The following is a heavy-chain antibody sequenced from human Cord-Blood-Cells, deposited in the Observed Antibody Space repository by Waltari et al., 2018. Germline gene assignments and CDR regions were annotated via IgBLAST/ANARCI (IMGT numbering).Heavy chain of an antibody. V-gene: IGHV1-2*06. CDR3: AFTVAGRDWFDP. D-gene: IGHD6-19*01. Sequence: QVQLVQSGAEVKKPGASVKVSCTASGYPFTGYYMHWVRQAPGQGLEWMGRINPNSGGTNYAQKFQGRVTMTRDTSISTAYMELSRLRSDDTAVYYCAFTVAGRDWFDPWGQGTLVTVSS. CDR2: INPNSGGT. CDR1: GYPFTGYY. J-gene: IGHJ5*02.